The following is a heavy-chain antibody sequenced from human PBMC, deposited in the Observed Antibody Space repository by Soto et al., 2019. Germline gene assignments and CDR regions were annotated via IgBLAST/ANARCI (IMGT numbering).Heavy chain of an antibody. CDR1: GYTFTSYG. CDR3: ARDSTAWYSDY. V-gene: IGHV1-18*04. D-gene: IGHD6-19*01. CDR2: INAHNGNT. Sequence: QVQLVQSGEEVKKPGASVKVSCKASGYTFTSYGFTWVRQAPGQGLEWMGLINAHNGNTNYAQKFQGRVTMTTDTSTTTAYLEVRSLRSDDTAVYYCARDSTAWYSDYWGQGTTVTVSP. J-gene: IGHJ4*03.